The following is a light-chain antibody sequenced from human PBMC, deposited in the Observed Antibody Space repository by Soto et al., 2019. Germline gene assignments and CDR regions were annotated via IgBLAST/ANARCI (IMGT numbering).Light chain of an antibody. J-gene: IGLJ2*01. CDR1: KLGDKY. Sequence: SYELTQTPSVSVSPGQTASITCSGDKLGDKYACWYQQKPGQSPVLVIYEDSKRPSGIPERFSGSNSGNTATLTISGTQAMDEAVYYRQAWDSSSVVFGGGTKVTVL. V-gene: IGLV3-1*01. CDR2: EDS. CDR3: QAWDSSSVV.